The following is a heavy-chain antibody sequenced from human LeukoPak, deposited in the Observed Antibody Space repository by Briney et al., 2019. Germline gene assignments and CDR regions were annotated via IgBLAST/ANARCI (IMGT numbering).Heavy chain of an antibody. CDR1: GGSVSSDTYY. D-gene: IGHD6-25*01. CDR2: IYYSGRT. J-gene: IGHJ5*02. Sequence: SETLSLTCTVSGGSVSSDTYYWSWIRQPPGKGLEWIGYIYYSGRTNYNPSLKSRVTISVDRSKNQFSLRLSSVTAADTAVYYCARVVADGYFDPWGQGTLVTVSS. V-gene: IGHV4-61*01. CDR3: ARVVADGYFDP.